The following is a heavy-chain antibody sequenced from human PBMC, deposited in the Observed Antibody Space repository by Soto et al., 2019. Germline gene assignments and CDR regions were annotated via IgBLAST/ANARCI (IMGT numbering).Heavy chain of an antibody. V-gene: IGHV4-4*07. CDR3: ARSNGDFGSGPSPLEF. D-gene: IGHD3-3*01. CDR1: NGSISNYY. CDR2: IYLIGTT. J-gene: IGHJ1*01. Sequence: SATLSLTCTVSNGSISNYYWSWMRQTPRKGLQWLGRIYLIGTTNYHPSLIVRVTMTEDPSKNKFSLNMRSATAADASVYYCARSNGDFGSGPSPLEFWGQGTLVTVSS.